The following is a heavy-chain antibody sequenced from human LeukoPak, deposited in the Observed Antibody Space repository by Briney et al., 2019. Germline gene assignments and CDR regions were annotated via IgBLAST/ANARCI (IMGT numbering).Heavy chain of an antibody. Sequence: PGGSLRLSCAASGFTFSSYGIHWVRQAPGKGLEWVAGMSYDGGHRYYGDSVKGRFTISRDNSKDTVYVEMNSLRPEDTALYYCAKGCSSTSCAIEFDSWGQGTLVTVSS. D-gene: IGHD2-2*01. CDR2: MSYDGGHR. V-gene: IGHV3-30*18. J-gene: IGHJ4*02. CDR1: GFTFSSYG. CDR3: AKGCSSTSCAIEFDS.